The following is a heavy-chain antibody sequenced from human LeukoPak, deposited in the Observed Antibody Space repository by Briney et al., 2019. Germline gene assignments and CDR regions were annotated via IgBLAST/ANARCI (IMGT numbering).Heavy chain of an antibody. J-gene: IGHJ4*02. CDR1: GGSISSSGYY. CDR3: ARSVRGVITIFTHAGWGVPFDY. D-gene: IGHD3-9*01. Sequence: SETLSLTCTVSGGSISSSGYYWGWIRQPPGKGLEWIGYIYYSGSTNYNPSLKSRVTISVDTSKNQFSLKLSSVTAADTAVYYCARSVRGVITIFTHAGWGVPFDYWGQGTLVTVSS. CDR2: IYYSGST. V-gene: IGHV4-61*05.